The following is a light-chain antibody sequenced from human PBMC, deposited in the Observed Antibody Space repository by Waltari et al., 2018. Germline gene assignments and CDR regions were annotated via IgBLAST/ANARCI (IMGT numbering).Light chain of an antibody. Sequence: EIVMTQSPGTLTVSPGARATPSCRASESVSSNLAWYQQKPGQAPRLLIYGASTRATGIPARFSGSGSGTEFTLTISSLQSEDFALYYCQQYNNWPPHTFGQGTRLEIK. CDR3: QQYNNWPPHT. J-gene: IGKJ2*01. CDR1: ESVSSN. V-gene: IGKV3-15*01. CDR2: GAS.